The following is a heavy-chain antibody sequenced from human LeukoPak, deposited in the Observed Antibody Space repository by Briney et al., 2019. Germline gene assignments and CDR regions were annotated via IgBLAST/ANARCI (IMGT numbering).Heavy chain of an antibody. CDR1: GFTFSTYA. V-gene: IGHV3-23*01. CDR2: FSGSVDTT. J-gene: IGHJ6*03. D-gene: IGHD2-2*01. Sequence: GGSLRLSCAASGFTFSTYAMNWVRQAPGKGLEWVSTFSGSVDTTYYADSVKGRFTISRDNSKNTLYLQMNSLRAEDTAVYYCARDARDCSSTSCYLSYYYYYMDVWGKGTTVTVSS. CDR3: ARDARDCSSTSCYLSYYYYYMDV.